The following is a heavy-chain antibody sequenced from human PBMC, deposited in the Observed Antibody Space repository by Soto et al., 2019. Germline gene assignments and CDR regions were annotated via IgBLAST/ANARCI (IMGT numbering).Heavy chain of an antibody. CDR3: ARVAY. V-gene: IGHV3-21*01. CDR2: ISSASSET. CDR1: GFTFSRVS. Sequence: GGSLRLSCEASGFTFSRVSMNWVRQVPGKGLEWFAYISSASSETWYSDSVKGRFIISRDNAQSSLFLQMNTLRPDDSAIYYCARVAYWGPGTQVTVSS. J-gene: IGHJ4*02.